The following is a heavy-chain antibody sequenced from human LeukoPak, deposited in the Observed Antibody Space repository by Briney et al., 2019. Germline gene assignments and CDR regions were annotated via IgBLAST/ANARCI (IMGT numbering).Heavy chain of an antibody. Sequence: SETLSLTCAVYGGSFSGYYWSWIRQPPGKVLEWIGEINHSGSTNYNPSLKSRVTISVDTSKNQFSLKLSSVTAADTAVYYCARGPRPYLTGFDYWGQGTLVTVSS. J-gene: IGHJ4*02. CDR1: GGSFSGYY. CDR3: ARGPRPYLTGFDY. D-gene: IGHD3-10*01. V-gene: IGHV4-34*01. CDR2: INHSGST.